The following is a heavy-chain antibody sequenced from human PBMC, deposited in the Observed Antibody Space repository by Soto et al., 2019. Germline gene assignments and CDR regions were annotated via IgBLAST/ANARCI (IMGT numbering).Heavy chain of an antibody. Sequence: QVQLQESGPGLVKPSQTLSLTCAVSGGSISSGGYYWSWIRQHPGKGLEWIGYIYYIGSTYYNPSLKSRVTISVDTSKNQFSLKLSSVTAADTAVYYCARDLRFGDYYDMDVWGQGTTVTVSS. J-gene: IGHJ6*02. CDR3: ARDLRFGDYYDMDV. CDR2: IYYIGST. D-gene: IGHD3-10*01. CDR1: GGSISSGGYY. V-gene: IGHV4-31*11.